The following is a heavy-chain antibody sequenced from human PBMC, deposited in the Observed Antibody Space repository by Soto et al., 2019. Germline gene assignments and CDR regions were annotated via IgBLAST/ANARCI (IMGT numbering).Heavy chain of an antibody. V-gene: IGHV3-30*03. CDR2: VTHDGRAT. J-gene: IGHJ5*02. CDR3: ARDWGSSGWYNWFDP. Sequence: QVQLVESGGGVVQPGRSLRLSCAASGFTISNYGIHWVRQAPGQGLAWVAMVTHDGRATYYGDSVRGRFTVSRDESKNTLYVEMNSLSPEDTAIYYCARDWGSSGWYNWFDPWGQGTLVTVSS. D-gene: IGHD6-19*01. CDR1: GFTISNYG.